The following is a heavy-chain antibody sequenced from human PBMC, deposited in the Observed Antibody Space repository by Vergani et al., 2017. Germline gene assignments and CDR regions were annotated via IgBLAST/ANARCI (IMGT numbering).Heavy chain of an antibody. CDR1: VFPFSSYA. J-gene: IGHJ4*02. V-gene: IGHV3-23*01. CDR2: IKNTGDST. D-gene: IGHD5-24*01. CDR3: GRGNDNYN. Sequence: EVQLLQPEGDVVQPGGSLSLSCVSSVFPFSSYAMSWVRQGHGQGLEWVSSIKNTGDSTHDTDSVKGRFTISRDTSKNTLYLQMNSLGVEDTAVYYCGRGNDNYNGGQGTLVTVSS.